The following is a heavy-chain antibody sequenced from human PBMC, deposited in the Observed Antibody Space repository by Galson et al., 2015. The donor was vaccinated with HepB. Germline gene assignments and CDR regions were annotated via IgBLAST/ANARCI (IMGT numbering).Heavy chain of an antibody. V-gene: IGHV3-66*01. CDR1: GFTVSSNY. CDR3: ARDRDYRPRGYYYYYMDV. D-gene: IGHD4-11*01. CDR2: IYSGGST. J-gene: IGHJ6*03. Sequence: SLRLSCAASGFTVSSNYMSWVRQAPGKGLEWVSVIYSGGSTYYADSVKGRFTISRDNSKNTLYLQMNSLRAEDTAVYYCARDRDYRPRGYYYYYMDVWGKGTTVTVTS.